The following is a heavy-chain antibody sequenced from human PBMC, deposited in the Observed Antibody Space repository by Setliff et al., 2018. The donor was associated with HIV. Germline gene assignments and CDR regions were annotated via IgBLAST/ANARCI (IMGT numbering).Heavy chain of an antibody. D-gene: IGHD5-18*01. CDR2: IYYSGST. CDR3: ARTRGYTYGYIDS. Sequence: SETLSLTCAVSDYSISGCYYWGWIRQPPGKGLEWIGNIYYSGSTYYNPSLKSRVTISVDTSKNQFSLRLSSVTAADTAVYYCARTRGYTYGYIDSWGQGTLVTVSS. J-gene: IGHJ4*02. CDR1: DYSISGCYY. V-gene: IGHV4-38-2*01.